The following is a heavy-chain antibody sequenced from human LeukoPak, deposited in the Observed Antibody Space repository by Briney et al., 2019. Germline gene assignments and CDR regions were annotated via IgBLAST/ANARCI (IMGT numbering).Heavy chain of an antibody. CDR1: GFTFSDYY. CDR2: ISSSGSTI. D-gene: IGHD3-22*01. Sequence: GGSLRLSCAASGFTFSDYYMSWIRQAPGKGLEWVSYISSSGSTIYYADSVKGRFTISRDNAKNSLYLQMNSLRAEDTAVYYCARDWDYDSSGYLNWFDPWSQGTLVTVSS. CDR3: ARDWDYDSSGYLNWFDP. J-gene: IGHJ5*02. V-gene: IGHV3-11*01.